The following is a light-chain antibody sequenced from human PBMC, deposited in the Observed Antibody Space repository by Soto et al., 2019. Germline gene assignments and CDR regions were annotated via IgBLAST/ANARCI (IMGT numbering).Light chain of an antibody. CDR1: QSVSSTY. CDR2: GAS. V-gene: IGKV3-20*01. Sequence: EIVLTQSPGTLSLSPGERATLSCRATQSVSSTYLAWYQQKPGQAPRLLIYGASSRATGIPDRFSGGGSGTDVTLTSSRVEPEDFAVYYCQQCGSSPWTFGQGTKVEIK. J-gene: IGKJ1*01. CDR3: QQCGSSPWT.